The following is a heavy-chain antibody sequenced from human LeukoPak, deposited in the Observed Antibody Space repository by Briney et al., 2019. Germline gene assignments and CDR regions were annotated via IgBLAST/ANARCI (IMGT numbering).Heavy chain of an antibody. CDR3: AKQGCSGGSCYSPT. CDR1: GFTFSSYG. V-gene: IGHV3-30*18. J-gene: IGHJ4*02. CDR2: ISYDGSNK. Sequence: GGSLGLSCAASGFTFSSYGMHWVRQAPGKGLEWVAVISYDGSNKYYADSVKGRFTISRDNSKNTLYLQMNSLRAEDTAVYYCAKQGCSGGSCYSPTWGQGTLVTVSS. D-gene: IGHD2-15*01.